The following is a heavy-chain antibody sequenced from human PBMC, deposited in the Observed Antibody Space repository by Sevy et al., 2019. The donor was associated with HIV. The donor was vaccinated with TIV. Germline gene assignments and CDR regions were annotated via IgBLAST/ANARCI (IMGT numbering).Heavy chain of an antibody. V-gene: IGHV3-7*01. CDR3: ARDLNWDSI. CDR1: GFNFGSHW. Sequence: GGCLRLSCVVSGFNFGSHWMTWVRQAPGRGLECVANIKPDESEKYYVESVKGRFTVSRDNVKNSLYLQMNSLRAEDTAVYYCARDLNWDSIWGQGTMVTVSS. CDR2: IKPDESEK. D-gene: IGHD1-26*01. J-gene: IGHJ3*02.